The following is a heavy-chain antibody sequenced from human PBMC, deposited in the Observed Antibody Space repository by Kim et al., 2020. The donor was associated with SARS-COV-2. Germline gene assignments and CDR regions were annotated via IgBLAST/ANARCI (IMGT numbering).Heavy chain of an antibody. CDR2: IWYDGSNK. D-gene: IGHD6-19*01. J-gene: IGHJ6*02. Sequence: GGSLRLSCAASGFTFSSYGMHWVRQAPGKGLEWVAVIWYDGSNKYYADSVKGRFTISRDNSKNTLYLQMNSLRAEDTAVYYCARSLQWPPYYYYGMDVWGQGTTVTVSS. V-gene: IGHV3-33*01. CDR3: ARSLQWPPYYYYGMDV. CDR1: GFTFSSYG.